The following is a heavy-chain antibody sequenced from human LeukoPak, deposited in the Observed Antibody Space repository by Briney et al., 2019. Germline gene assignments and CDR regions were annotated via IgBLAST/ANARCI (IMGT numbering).Heavy chain of an antibody. V-gene: IGHV4-39*01. CDR2: VYYSGSA. J-gene: IGHJ4*02. D-gene: IGHD3-16*01. CDR3: ARHGGDAPASSKFDY. CDR1: GDSITNTNYY. Sequence: SETLSLTCTVSGDSITNTNYYWGWIRRPPGKGLEWIGRVYYSGSALHNPSLQSRVTLSVDTSKNQFSLKLISVTAADTAVYHCARHGGDAPASSKFDYWGQGTPLIVSS.